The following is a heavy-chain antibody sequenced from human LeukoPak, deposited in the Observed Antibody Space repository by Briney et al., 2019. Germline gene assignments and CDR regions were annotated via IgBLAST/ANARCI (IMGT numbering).Heavy chain of an antibody. CDR1: GFTFSSYW. CDR2: IKQDGSEK. Sequence: GGSLRLSCAASGFTFSSYWMSWVRQAPGKGLEWVANIKQDGSEKYYVDSVKGRFTISRDNAKNSLYLQMNSLRAEDTAVYYCARGGGSWSALYFDYWGQGTLVTVSS. CDR3: ARGGGSWSALYFDY. D-gene: IGHD6-13*01. V-gene: IGHV3-7*01. J-gene: IGHJ4*02.